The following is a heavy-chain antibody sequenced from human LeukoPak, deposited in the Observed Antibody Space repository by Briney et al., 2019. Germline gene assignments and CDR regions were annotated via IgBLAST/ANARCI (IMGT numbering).Heavy chain of an antibody. CDR3: AGGYYESSGYYFAEYFQH. Sequence: ASVKVSCKASGYTFTSYGISWVRQAPGQGLEWMGWISAYNGNTNYAQKLQGRVTMTRDTSTSTAYMELRSLRSDDTAVYYCAGGYYESSGYYFAEYFQHWGQGTLVTVSS. CDR2: ISAYNGNT. D-gene: IGHD3-22*01. V-gene: IGHV1-18*01. CDR1: GYTFTSYG. J-gene: IGHJ1*01.